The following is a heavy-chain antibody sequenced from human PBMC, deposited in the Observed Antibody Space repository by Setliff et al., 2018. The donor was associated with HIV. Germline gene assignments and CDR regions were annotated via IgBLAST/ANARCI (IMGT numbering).Heavy chain of an antibody. D-gene: IGHD2-15*01. CDR2: IYYSGST. Sequence: ETLSLTCTVSGGSISSYYWSWIRQPPGKGLEWIGYIYYSGSTNYNPSLKSRVTISVDTSKNQFSLKLSSVTAADTAVYYCARDQTDGGNGEWRFRPRDYWYFDLWGRGTLVTVSS. CDR1: GGSISSYY. J-gene: IGHJ2*01. CDR3: ARDQTDGGNGEWRFRPRDYWYFDL. V-gene: IGHV4-59*01.